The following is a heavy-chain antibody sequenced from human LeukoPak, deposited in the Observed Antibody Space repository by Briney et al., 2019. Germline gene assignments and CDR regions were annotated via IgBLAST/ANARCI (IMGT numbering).Heavy chain of an antibody. J-gene: IGHJ5*02. CDR2: IYYSGST. CDR1: GGSISSSSYY. CDR3: ARHTRARAYYYDSSGYWVPNWFDP. Sequence: SETLSLTCTVSGGSISSSSYYWGWIRQPPGKGLEWIGSIYYSGSTYYNPSLKSRVTISVDTSKNQFSLKLSSVTAADTAVYYCARHTRARAYYYDSSGYWVPNWFDPWGQGTLVTVSS. V-gene: IGHV4-39*01. D-gene: IGHD3-22*01.